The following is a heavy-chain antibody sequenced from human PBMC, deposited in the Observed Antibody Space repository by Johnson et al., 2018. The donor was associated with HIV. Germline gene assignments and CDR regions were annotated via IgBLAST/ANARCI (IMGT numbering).Heavy chain of an antibody. CDR2: ISGSGNST. CDR1: GFTFSSYA. Sequence: VQLVESGGGLVQPGGSLRLSCAASGFTFSSYAMSWVRQAPGKGLEWVSAISGSGNSTYYADSVKGRFTISRDNSKNTLYLQMNSLRAEDTALYYCAASPEDLRAFDIWGPGTMVTVSS. J-gene: IGHJ3*02. CDR3: AASPEDLRAFDI. D-gene: IGHD2-15*01. V-gene: IGHV3-23*04.